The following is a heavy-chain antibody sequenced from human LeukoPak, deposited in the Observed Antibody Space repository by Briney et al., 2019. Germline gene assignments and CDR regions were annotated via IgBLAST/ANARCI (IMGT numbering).Heavy chain of an antibody. Sequence: PGGSLRLSCAASGFTFSSYSINWVRQAPGKGLEWVSSISSSSSYIYYADSVKGRFIISRDNAKNSLYLQMNSLRAEDTAVYYCARDSYYDILTGYLRYFDYWGQGTLVTVSS. CDR3: ARDSYYDILTGYLRYFDY. CDR2: ISSSSSYI. V-gene: IGHV3-21*01. CDR1: GFTFSSYS. D-gene: IGHD3-9*01. J-gene: IGHJ4*02.